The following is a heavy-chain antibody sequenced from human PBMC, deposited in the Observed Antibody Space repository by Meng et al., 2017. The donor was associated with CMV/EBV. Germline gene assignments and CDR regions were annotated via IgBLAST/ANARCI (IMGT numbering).Heavy chain of an antibody. CDR2: INPNSGGT. J-gene: IGHJ6*02. CDR1: GYTFTGYY. V-gene: IGHV1-2*02. D-gene: IGHD1-26*01. Sequence: ASVKVPCKASGYTFTGYYMHWVRQAPGQGLEWMGWINPNSGGTNYAQKFQGRVTMTRDTSISTAYMELSRLRSDDTAVYYCSRAYVSQWVYYYYGMDVWGQGTTVTVSS. CDR3: SRAYVSQWVYYYYGMDV.